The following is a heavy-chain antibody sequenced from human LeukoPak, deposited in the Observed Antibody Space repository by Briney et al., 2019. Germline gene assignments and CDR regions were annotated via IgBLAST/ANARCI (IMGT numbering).Heavy chain of an antibody. D-gene: IGHD6-13*01. J-gene: IGHJ4*02. CDR1: GFTFSGSW. CDR3: ARDSSRWSTFEY. CDR2: IDTNAKTT. Sequence: GGSLRLSCEASGFTFSGSWMHWVRQAPGKGLVWVSRIDTNAKTTTYADSVKGRFTISRDNAKNTLYLQLNSLRAEDTAVYYCARDSSRWSTFEYWGQGTLVTVSS. V-gene: IGHV3-74*03.